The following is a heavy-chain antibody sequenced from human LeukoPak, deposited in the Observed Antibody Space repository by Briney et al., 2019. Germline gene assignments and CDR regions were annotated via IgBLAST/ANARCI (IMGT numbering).Heavy chain of an antibody. V-gene: IGHV3-30-3*01. CDR1: GFTFSSYA. CDR2: ISYDGSNK. Sequence: GGSLRLSCTDSGFTFSSYAMHWVRQAPGKGLEWVAVISYDGSNKYYADSVKGRFTISRDNSKNTLYLQMNSLRAEDTAVYYCAGSYSYVPDYWGQGTLVTVSS. CDR3: AGSYSYVPDY. D-gene: IGHD5-18*01. J-gene: IGHJ4*02.